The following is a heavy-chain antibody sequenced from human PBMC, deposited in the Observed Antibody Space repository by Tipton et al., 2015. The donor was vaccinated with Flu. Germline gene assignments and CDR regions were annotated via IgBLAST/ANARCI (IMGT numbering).Heavy chain of an antibody. CDR1: GFTFSGYA. J-gene: IGHJ4*02. CDR2: ISNDGSNK. D-gene: IGHD3-16*01. Sequence: QVQLVQSGGGVVQPGGSLRLSCAASGFTFSGYAMYWVRQARGEGLEWVALISNDGSNKKYADFVEGRFTISRDNSKNTLYLQMNSLRAEDTAVYYCATPRNKFGWGTPLDYWGLGTQVTVSS. CDR3: ATPRNKFGWGTPLDY. V-gene: IGHV3-30*04.